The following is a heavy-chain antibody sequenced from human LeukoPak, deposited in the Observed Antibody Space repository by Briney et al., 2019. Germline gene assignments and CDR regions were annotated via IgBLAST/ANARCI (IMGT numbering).Heavy chain of an antibody. CDR2: IYYSGST. J-gene: IGHJ4*02. Sequence: SETLSLTCTVSGGSISSSSYYWGWIRQPPGKGLEWIGSIYYSGSTYYNPSLKSRVTISVDTSKNQFSLKLSSVTAADTAVYYCARYGSGSYCLDYWGQGTLVTVSS. CDR3: ARYGSGSYCLDY. V-gene: IGHV4-39*07. CDR1: GGSISSSSYY. D-gene: IGHD3-10*01.